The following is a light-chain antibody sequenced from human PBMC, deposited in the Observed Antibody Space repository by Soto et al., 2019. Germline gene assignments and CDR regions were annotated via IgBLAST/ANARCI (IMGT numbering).Light chain of an antibody. V-gene: IGKV3-15*01. CDR3: QQYDNWPWT. CDR2: DAS. Sequence: EIVLTQSPGTLSLSPGERATLSCRASQSVGGNLAWYQQRPGQAPRLLIFDASTRATGIPARFSGSGSGTDFTLTISSLQSEDSAVYYCQQYDNWPWTFGQGTKVDI. CDR1: QSVGGN. J-gene: IGKJ1*01.